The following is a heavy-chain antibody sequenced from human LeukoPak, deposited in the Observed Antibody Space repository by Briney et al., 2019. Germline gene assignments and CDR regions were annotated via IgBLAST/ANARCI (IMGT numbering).Heavy chain of an antibody. CDR2: IYYSGST. CDR1: GGSISSYY. J-gene: IGHJ4*02. V-gene: IGHV4-59*01. Sequence: SETLSLTCTVSGGSISSYYWSWIRQPPGKGLEWIGYIYYSGSTNYNPSLKSRVTISIDTPNNQFSLKLSSVTAADTAVYYCATGVHGIAAAGDYYFDYWGQGTLVTVSS. D-gene: IGHD6-13*01. CDR3: ATGVHGIAAAGDYYFDY.